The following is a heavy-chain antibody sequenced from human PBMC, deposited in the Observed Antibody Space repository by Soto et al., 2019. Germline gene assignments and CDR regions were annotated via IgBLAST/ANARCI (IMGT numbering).Heavy chain of an antibody. CDR1: GYTFTSYA. V-gene: IGHV1-3*01. CDR2: INAGNGNT. CDR3: ARFPGLACYYYMDV. J-gene: IGHJ6*03. Sequence: ASVKVSCKASGYTFTSYAMHWVRQAPGQRLEWMGWINAGNGNTKYSQKFQGRVTITRDTSASTAYMELRSLRSDDTAVYYCARFPGLACYYYMDVWGKGTTVTVS. D-gene: IGHD4-17*01.